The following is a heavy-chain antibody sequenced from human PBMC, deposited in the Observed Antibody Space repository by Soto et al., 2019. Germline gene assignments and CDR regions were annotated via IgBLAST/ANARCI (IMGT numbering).Heavy chain of an antibody. CDR3: ARAGGYSYVDY. D-gene: IGHD5-18*01. Sequence: QVQLQESGPGLVKPSGTLSLTCAVSGGSISSSNWWSWVRQPPGKGLEWIGEMYHSGSTNYNPSRQSRVTISVDKSKSPFSLTLSSVTAADTAVYYCARAGGYSYVDYWGQGTLVTVSS. CDR2: MYHSGST. CDR1: GGSISSSNW. J-gene: IGHJ4*02. V-gene: IGHV4-4*02.